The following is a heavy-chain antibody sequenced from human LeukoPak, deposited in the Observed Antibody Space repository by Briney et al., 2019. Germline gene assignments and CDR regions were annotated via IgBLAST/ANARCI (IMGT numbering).Heavy chain of an antibody. V-gene: IGHV1-2*02. CDR2: INPNSGAT. Sequence: ASVKVSCKTSGYVFSDFYLHWVRQAPGQGFEWMGWINPNSGATHYAQSFQARVTMTRDTSIASSYMELTGLESDDTAVYYCARGRRILGGPENAGDFFDFWGQGSLVTVSS. J-gene: IGHJ4*01. CDR3: ARGRRILGGPENAGDFFDF. CDR1: GYVFSDFY. D-gene: IGHD3-16*01.